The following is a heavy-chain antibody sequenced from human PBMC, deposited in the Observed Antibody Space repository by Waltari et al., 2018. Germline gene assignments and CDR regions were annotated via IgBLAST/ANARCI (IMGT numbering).Heavy chain of an antibody. CDR1: NGPIGPYY. D-gene: IGHD4-4*01. CDR2: TSLFDTS. CDR3: ARSPHWTTVEDL. V-gene: IGHV4-4*07. J-gene: IGHJ3*01. Sequence: QVRLEESGPGVVKPSETLPLTCTVSNGPIGPYYYSGVRQPAGKGLEWIGRTSLFDTSYYNPSLRSRLKLSLDTSKQQFFLNLNSATAADTAVYYCARSPHWTTVEDLWGQGTGVTVSS.